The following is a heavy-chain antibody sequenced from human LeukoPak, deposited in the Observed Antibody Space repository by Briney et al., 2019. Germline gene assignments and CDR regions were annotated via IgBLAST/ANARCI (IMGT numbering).Heavy chain of an antibody. CDR3: ARGLPRPYYYYYMDV. J-gene: IGHJ6*03. CDR2: MNPNSGNT. V-gene: IGHV1-8*01. Sequence: ASVKVSCKASGYAFTSYDINWVRQATGQGLEWMGWMNPNSGNTGYAQKFQGRVTMTRNTSISTAYMELSSLRSEDTAVYYCARGLPRPYYYYYMDVWGKGTTVTVSS. CDR1: GYAFTSYD.